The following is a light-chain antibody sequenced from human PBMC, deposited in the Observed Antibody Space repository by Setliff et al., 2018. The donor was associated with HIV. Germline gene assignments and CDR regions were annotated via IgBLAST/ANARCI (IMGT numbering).Light chain of an antibody. CDR2: RNN. CDR1: SSNIGSNF. Sequence: QSVLTQPPSASGTPGQRVTISCSGSSSNIGSNFVYWFQQLPGRAPKLLIYRNNQRPSGVPDRFSGSKSGTSASLAISGLRSEDEADYHCAAWDDSLSGPVVFGGGTKVTV. V-gene: IGLV1-47*01. CDR3: AAWDDSLSGPVV. J-gene: IGLJ2*01.